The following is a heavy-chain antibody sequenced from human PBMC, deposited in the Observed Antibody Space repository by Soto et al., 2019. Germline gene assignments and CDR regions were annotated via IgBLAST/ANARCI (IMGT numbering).Heavy chain of an antibody. CDR3: AKCGALVRWFDP. CDR2: IIPMFGTP. Sequence: GASVKVSCKASGVAFNRQDMRWVRQAPGQGLEWMGGIIPMFGTPHYAEKFQDRVTITADESTGTAYLELSSLTSEDTAVYYCAKCGALVRWFDPWGQGTLVTVSS. V-gene: IGHV1-69*13. J-gene: IGHJ5*02. D-gene: IGHD6-6*01. CDR1: GVAFNRQD.